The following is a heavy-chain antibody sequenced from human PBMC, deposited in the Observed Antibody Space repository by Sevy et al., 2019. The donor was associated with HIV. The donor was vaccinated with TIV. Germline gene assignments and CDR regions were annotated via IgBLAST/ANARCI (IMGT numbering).Heavy chain of an antibody. CDR2: IKKDGSEK. J-gene: IGHJ6*02. D-gene: IGHD2-2*01. CDR1: GFTFSRYW. Sequence: GGSLRLSCAASGFTFSRYWMSWVRQAPGKGLEWVANIKKDGSEKYYVDSVKGRFTISRDNDKNSLYLQMNSLRAEDTALYYCARDCSSTNCLWGLDVWGQGTTVTVSS. V-gene: IGHV3-7*03. CDR3: ARDCSSTNCLWGLDV.